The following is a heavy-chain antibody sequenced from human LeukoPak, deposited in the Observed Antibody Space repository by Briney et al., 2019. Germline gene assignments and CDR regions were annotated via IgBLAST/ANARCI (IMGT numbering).Heavy chain of an antibody. J-gene: IGHJ4*02. V-gene: IGHV4-59*12. CDR3: ARAGIVVVPYYDY. Sequence: SETLSLTCTVSGGSISNYYWSWIRQPPGKGLEWIGYIDYSGSTNYNPSLKSRVTISVDTSKNQFSLKLSSVTAADTAVYYCARAGIVVVPYYDYWGQGTLVTVSS. D-gene: IGHD2-2*01. CDR2: IDYSGST. CDR1: GGSISNYY.